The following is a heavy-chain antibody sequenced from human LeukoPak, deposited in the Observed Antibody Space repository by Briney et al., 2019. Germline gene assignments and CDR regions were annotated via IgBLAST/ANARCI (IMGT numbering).Heavy chain of an antibody. CDR3: ARDKAGPDY. D-gene: IGHD6-19*01. J-gene: IGHJ4*02. V-gene: IGHV1-3*04. CDR2: INIGKGNT. CDR1: GYTFTNYD. Sequence: ASVKVSCKASGYTFTNYDMHWVRQAPGQRLEWMGWINIGKGNTKYSEKFRGRVTVTRDTSASTVYMELSSLRSEDTAIYYCARDKAGPDYWGQGTLVTVSS.